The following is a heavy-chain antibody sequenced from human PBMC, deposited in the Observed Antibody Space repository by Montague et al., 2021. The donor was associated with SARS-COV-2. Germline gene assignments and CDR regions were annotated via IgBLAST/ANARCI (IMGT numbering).Heavy chain of an antibody. CDR2: INHSGTT. Sequence: SETPSLTCAVYNESFSGNSFSTYYWSWIRQPPGKGLEWIGEINHSGTTNYNPSLESRFSISVDTSKNQFSLRLISVTAADTAVYYCARGLRLCNGGSCYFAWFDPWGQGTPVTVSS. V-gene: IGHV4-34*01. J-gene: IGHJ5*02. CDR3: ARGLRLCNGGSCYFAWFDP. D-gene: IGHD2-15*01. CDR1: NESFSGNS.